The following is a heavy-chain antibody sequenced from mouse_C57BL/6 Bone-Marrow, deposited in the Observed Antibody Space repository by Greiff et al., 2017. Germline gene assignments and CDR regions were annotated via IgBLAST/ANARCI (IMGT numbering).Heavy chain of an antibody. Sequence: QVQLQQSGAELVKPGASVKLSCKASGYTFTEYTIHWVKQRSGQGLEWIGWFYPGSGSIKYNEKVKDKATLTADKSSSTVYMELSRLTSEDSAVYFCARHEENYSNSIYYAMDYWGQGTSVTVSS. D-gene: IGHD2-5*01. J-gene: IGHJ4*01. CDR1: GYTFTEYT. V-gene: IGHV1-62-2*01. CDR2: FYPGSGSI. CDR3: ARHEENYSNSIYYAMDY.